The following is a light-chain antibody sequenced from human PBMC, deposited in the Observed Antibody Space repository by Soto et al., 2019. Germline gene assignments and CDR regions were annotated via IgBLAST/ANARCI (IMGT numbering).Light chain of an antibody. Sequence: QSALTQPPSVSGSPGQSVTISCTGTSSDVGSYNRVSWYQQSPGTAPKLMIYEVSNRPSGVSDRFSGSKSGNTASLTISRLQAEDEAEYYCILYTSSSPFVFGPGTTLTVL. J-gene: IGLJ1*01. CDR2: EVS. CDR1: SSDVGSYNR. V-gene: IGLV2-18*01. CDR3: ILYTSSSPFV.